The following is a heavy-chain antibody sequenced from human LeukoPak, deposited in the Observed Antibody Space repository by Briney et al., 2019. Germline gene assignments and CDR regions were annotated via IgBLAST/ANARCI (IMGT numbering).Heavy chain of an antibody. Sequence: SETLSLTCTVSGDSISSYYWSWIRQPPGKGLEWIGEINHSGSTNYNPSLKSRVTISVDTSKNQFSLKLSSVTAADTAVYYCARGLRIQLWLRAFDIWGQGTMVTVSS. CDR2: INHSGST. CDR1: GDSISSYY. D-gene: IGHD5-18*01. J-gene: IGHJ3*02. V-gene: IGHV4-34*01. CDR3: ARGLRIQLWLRAFDI.